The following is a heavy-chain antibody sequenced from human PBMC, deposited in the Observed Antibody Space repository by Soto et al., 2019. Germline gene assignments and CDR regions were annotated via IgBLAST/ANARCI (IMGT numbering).Heavy chain of an antibody. Sequence: EVQLLESGGGLVQPGGSLRLSCAASGFTFSSYAMSWVRQAPGKGLEWVSAISGGGGSTYYADSVKGPFTISRDNSKNNLYLQLNGLRAEETAVYYCAKDGLSSSRATGDFDYWGQGTLVTVSS. D-gene: IGHD1-1*01. V-gene: IGHV3-23*01. CDR3: AKDGLSSSRATGDFDY. J-gene: IGHJ4*02. CDR1: GFTFSSYA. CDR2: ISGGGGST.